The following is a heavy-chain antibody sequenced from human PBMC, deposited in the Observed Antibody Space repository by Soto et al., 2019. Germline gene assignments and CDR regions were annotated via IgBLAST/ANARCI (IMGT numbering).Heavy chain of an antibody. CDR3: ARMYYDFWSGNTYMPIDY. V-gene: IGHV3-33*01. J-gene: IGHJ4*02. CDR1: GFTFSSYG. D-gene: IGHD3-3*01. CDR2: IWYDGSNK. Sequence: GGSLRLSCAASGFTFSSYGMHWVRQAPGKGLEWVAVIWYDGSNKYYADSVKGRFTISRDNSKNTLYLQMNSLRAEDTAVYYCARMYYDFWSGNTYMPIDYWGQGXLVTVSS.